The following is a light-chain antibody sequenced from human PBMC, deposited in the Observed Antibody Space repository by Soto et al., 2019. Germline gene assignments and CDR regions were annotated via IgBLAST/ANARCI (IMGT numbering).Light chain of an antibody. J-gene: IGKJ1*01. CDR2: GAS. V-gene: IGKV3-15*01. Sequence: LMTQSSATLSVSPGEGATLSCRASQSVSSKLAWYQQKPGQAPRLLIYGASTRATGIPARFSGSGSGTEFTLIISSLQSEDSAVYYCQQYNSWLWTFGQGTKVDIK. CDR1: QSVSSK. CDR3: QQYNSWLWT.